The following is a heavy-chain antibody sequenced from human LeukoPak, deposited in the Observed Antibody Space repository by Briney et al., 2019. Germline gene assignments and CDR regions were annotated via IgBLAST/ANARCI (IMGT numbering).Heavy chain of an antibody. V-gene: IGHV3-21*01. Sequence: PGGSLRLSCAASGFTFSSYSMNWVRQAPGKGLEWVSSISSSSSYIYYADSVKGRFTISRDNTKNSLYLQMNSLRAEDTAVYYCARGSEGSGSYYFRNYYMDVWGKGTTVTVSS. CDR3: ARGSEGSGSYYFRNYYMDV. CDR2: ISSSSSYI. D-gene: IGHD3-10*01. CDR1: GFTFSSYS. J-gene: IGHJ6*03.